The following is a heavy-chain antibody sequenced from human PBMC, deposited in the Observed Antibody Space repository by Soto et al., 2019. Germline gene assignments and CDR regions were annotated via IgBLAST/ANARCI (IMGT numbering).Heavy chain of an antibody. CDR2: IWYDGSNK. CDR3: ARHQQRVRLTTPRRVGGGMDV. CDR1: GFTFSSYG. D-gene: IGHD6-13*01. V-gene: IGHV3-33*01. J-gene: IGHJ6*02. Sequence: GASLRVSCAASGFTFSSYGMHWVRQAPGKGLARVAVIWYDGSNKYYADSVKGRFTISRDNSKNTLYLQINSLGAEDTAEYYCARHQQRVRLTTPRRVGGGMDVWGQGTTVTVPS.